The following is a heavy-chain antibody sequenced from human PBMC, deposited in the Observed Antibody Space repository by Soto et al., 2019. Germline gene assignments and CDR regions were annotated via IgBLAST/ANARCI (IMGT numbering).Heavy chain of an antibody. CDR2: IIPISGTA. Sequence: QVQLVQSGAEVKKPGSSVKVSCKASGGTFSSYAISWVRQAPGQGLEWMGGIIPISGTANYAQKFQGRVTLNADESRSTAYVERRSMSSDDTAVDYYARLQGSCSSLEIYYYYYYGMEVWGQGTTVTVSS. CDR3: ARLQGSCSSLEIYYYYYYGMEV. D-gene: IGHD2-2*01. CDR1: GGTFSSYA. J-gene: IGHJ6*02. V-gene: IGHV1-69*01.